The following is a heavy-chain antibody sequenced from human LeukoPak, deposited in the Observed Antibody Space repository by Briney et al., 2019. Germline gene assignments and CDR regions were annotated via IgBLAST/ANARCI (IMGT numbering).Heavy chain of an antibody. J-gene: IGHJ4*02. CDR2: INHSGST. CDR3: ARGKGPPRVTTALFDY. V-gene: IGHV4-34*01. D-gene: IGHD4-17*01. Sequence: PSETLSLTCAVYGGSFSGYYWSWIRQPPGKGLEWIGEINHSGSTNYNPSLKSRVTISVDTSKNQFSLKLSSVTAADTAVYYCARGKGPPRVTTALFDYWGQGTLVTVSS. CDR1: GGSFSGYY.